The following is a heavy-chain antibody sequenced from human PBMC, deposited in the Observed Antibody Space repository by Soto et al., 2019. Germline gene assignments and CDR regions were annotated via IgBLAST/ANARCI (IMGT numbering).Heavy chain of an antibody. CDR1: GFTFSSYG. Sequence: QVQLVESGGGVVQPGRSLRLSCAASGFTFSSYGMHWVRQAPGKGLEGVAVISYDGSNKYYADSVKGRFTISRDNSKNTLYLQMNSLRAEDTAVYYCAKEVYGGTWYFDYWGQGTLVTVSS. CDR3: AKEVYGGTWYFDY. CDR2: ISYDGSNK. D-gene: IGHD4-17*01. V-gene: IGHV3-30*18. J-gene: IGHJ4*02.